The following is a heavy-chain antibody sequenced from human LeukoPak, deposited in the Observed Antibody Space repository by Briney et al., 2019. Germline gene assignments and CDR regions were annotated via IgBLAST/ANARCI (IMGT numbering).Heavy chain of an antibody. D-gene: IGHD1-1*01. CDR2: ISDDGRKK. CDR3: ARSDWSTHIIDDDAFDI. J-gene: IGHJ3*02. CDR1: GFTFSSYG. V-gene: IGHV3-30*03. Sequence: PGGSLRLSCGASGFTFSSYGVHWVRQAPGKGLEWVAVISDDGRKKYYADSVKGRFTISRDNSKNTLYLQMNSLRAEDTAVYYCARSDWSTHIIDDDAFDIWGQGTMVTVSS.